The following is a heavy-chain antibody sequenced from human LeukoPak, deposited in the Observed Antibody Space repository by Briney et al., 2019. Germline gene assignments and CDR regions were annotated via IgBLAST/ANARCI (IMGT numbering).Heavy chain of an antibody. V-gene: IGHV3-48*01. CDR3: AREGNWNYNWFDP. J-gene: IGHJ5*02. D-gene: IGHD1-7*01. Sequence: PGGSLRLSCAASGFTFSTYGMNWVRQAPGKGLEWVSYISHTSDAIYYPDSVKGRFTISRDNAKNSLYLQMNSLRAEDTAVYYCAREGNWNYNWFDPWGQGTLVTVSS. CDR2: ISHTSDAI. CDR1: GFTFSTYG.